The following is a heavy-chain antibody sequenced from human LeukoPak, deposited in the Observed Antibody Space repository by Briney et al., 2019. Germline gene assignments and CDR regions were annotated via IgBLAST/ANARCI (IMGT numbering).Heavy chain of an antibody. J-gene: IGHJ5*02. CDR1: GGSISSSSYY. D-gene: IGHD6-19*01. V-gene: IGHV4-39*01. Sequence: PSETLSLTCTVSGGSISSSSYYWGWIRQPPGKGLEWIGSIYCSGSTYYNPSLKSRVTISVDTSKSQFSLKLSSVTAADTAVYYCARLVAVAGRGNWFDPWGQGTLVTVSS. CDR2: IYCSGST. CDR3: ARLVAVAGRGNWFDP.